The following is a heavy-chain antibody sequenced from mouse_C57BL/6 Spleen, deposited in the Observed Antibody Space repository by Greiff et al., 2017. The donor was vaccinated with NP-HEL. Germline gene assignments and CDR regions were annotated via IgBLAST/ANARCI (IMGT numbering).Heavy chain of an antibody. CDR1: GYAFSSYW. Sequence: QVHVKQSGAELVKPGASVKISCKASGYAFSSYWMNWVKQRPGKGLEWIGQIYPGDGDTNYNGKFKGKATLTADKSSSTAYMQLSSLTSEDSAVYFCARLSWDYYAMDYWGQGTSVTVSS. CDR2: IYPGDGDT. CDR3: ARLSWDYYAMDY. J-gene: IGHJ4*01. D-gene: IGHD4-1*01. V-gene: IGHV1-80*01.